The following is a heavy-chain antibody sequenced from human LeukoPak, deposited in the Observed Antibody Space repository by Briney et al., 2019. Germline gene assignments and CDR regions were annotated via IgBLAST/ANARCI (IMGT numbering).Heavy chain of an antibody. Sequence: SETLPLTCTVSGGSISSYYWSWIRQPAGKGLEWIGRIYTSGSTNYNPSLKSRVTMSVDTSKNQFSLKLSSVTAADTAVYYCARGAVTTTVRGVIPWVEDDAFDIWGQGTMVTVSS. V-gene: IGHV4-4*07. CDR1: GGSISSYY. CDR2: IYTSGST. CDR3: ARGAVTTTVRGVIPWVEDDAFDI. J-gene: IGHJ3*02. D-gene: IGHD3-10*01.